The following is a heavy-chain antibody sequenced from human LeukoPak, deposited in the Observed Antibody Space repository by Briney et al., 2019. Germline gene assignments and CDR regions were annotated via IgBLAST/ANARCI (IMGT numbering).Heavy chain of an antibody. J-gene: IGHJ4*02. CDR1: GITLSNYG. V-gene: IGHV3-23*01. Sequence: GGSLRLSCAVSGITLSNYGMSWVRQAPGKGLEWVAGISDSGGSTKYADSVKGRFTISRGNPKNTLYLQMNSLRVEDTAVYFCAKRGVVIRVILVGFHKEAYYFDSWGQGALVTVSS. CDR3: AKRGVVIRVILVGFHKEAYYFDS. D-gene: IGHD3-22*01. CDR2: ISDSGGST.